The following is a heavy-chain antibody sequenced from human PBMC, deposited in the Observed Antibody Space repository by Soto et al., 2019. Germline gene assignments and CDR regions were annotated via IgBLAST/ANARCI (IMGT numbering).Heavy chain of an antibody. CDR1: GGSISSFY. V-gene: IGHV4-59*01. CDR2: IFYSGST. J-gene: IGHJ6*02. CDR3: ARNPCGGSGGSCYSGGYYYYYSGMDV. D-gene: IGHD2-15*01. Sequence: ASGALSPTCLFSGGSISSFYWSWVPQPPGEGLGWVGDIFYSGSTNYNPSLKSRVTISVDTSKNQFSLKLSSVTAADTAVYYCARNPCGGSGGSCYSGGYYYYYSGMDVWGQGTPVTVS.